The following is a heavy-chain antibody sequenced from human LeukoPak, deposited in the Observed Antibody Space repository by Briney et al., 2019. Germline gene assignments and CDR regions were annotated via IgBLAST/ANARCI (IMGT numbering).Heavy chain of an antibody. CDR1: GFTFSRYW. CDR3: VKDLGGNYDY. CDR2: IDYDGSIT. Sequence: GGSLRLSCAASGFTFSRYWIHWVRQVPGKGLVWVSRIDYDGSITNYADSVKGRFTISRDNARNTLYLQMNSLRVDDTAVYYCVKDLGGNYDYWGQGTLVTVSS. J-gene: IGHJ4*02. V-gene: IGHV3-74*01. D-gene: IGHD1-7*01.